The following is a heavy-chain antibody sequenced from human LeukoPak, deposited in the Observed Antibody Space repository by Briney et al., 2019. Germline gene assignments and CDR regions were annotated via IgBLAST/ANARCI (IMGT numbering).Heavy chain of an antibody. Sequence: AASVKVSCKASGGTFSSYTISWVRQAPGQGLEWMGRIIPILGIANYAQKFQGRVTITADKSTSTAYMELSSLRSEDTAVYYCARDRFDYGYYYYYGMDVWGKGTTVTVSS. J-gene: IGHJ6*04. D-gene: IGHD4-17*01. V-gene: IGHV1-69*04. CDR2: IIPILGIA. CDR3: ARDRFDYGYYYYYGMDV. CDR1: GGTFSSYT.